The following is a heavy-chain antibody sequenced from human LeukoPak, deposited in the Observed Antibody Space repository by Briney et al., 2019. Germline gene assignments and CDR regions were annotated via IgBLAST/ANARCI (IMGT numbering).Heavy chain of an antibody. D-gene: IGHD2-15*01. CDR3: AKQNCGGGSCYSGDYFDN. CDR2: IRFDGSNK. CDR1: GFTFSSYG. V-gene: IGHV3-30*02. Sequence: GGTLRLSCAASGFTFSSYGMTWVRQAPRKGLEWVAFIRFDGSNKYYADSVKGRFTISRDNSKNTLYLQMNSLRAEDTAVYYCAKQNCGGGSCYSGDYFDNWGQGTLVTVSS. J-gene: IGHJ4*02.